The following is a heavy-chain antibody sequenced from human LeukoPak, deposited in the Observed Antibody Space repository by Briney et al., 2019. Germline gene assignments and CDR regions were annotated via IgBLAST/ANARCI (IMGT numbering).Heavy chain of an antibody. D-gene: IGHD5-12*01. Sequence: GGSLRLSCAASGFTFSNYAMSWVRQAPGKGLEWVSSISGSGSGGSTYYADSVKGRFTISRDNAKNSLYLQMNSLRAEDTAVYYCAREMGGYPFDYWGQGTLVTVSS. CDR3: AREMGGYPFDY. CDR1: GFTFSNYA. V-gene: IGHV3-23*01. CDR2: ISGSGSGGST. J-gene: IGHJ4*02.